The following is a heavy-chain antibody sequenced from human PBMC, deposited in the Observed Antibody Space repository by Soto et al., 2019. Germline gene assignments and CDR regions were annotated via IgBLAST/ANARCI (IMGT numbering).Heavy chain of an antibody. CDR2: IPSDGSAQ. Sequence: QVQLVESGGGVVQPGRSLRLSCEASGFTFRDYAMHWVRQAPGKGLEWVAAIPSDGSAQHYADSVKGRFSISRDNSKNTLSLQMNSLRPEDAALYYCARAVAGQVRSDWTWLDYWGQGTLVTVSS. D-gene: IGHD1-26*01. CDR3: ARAVAGQVRSDWTWLDY. V-gene: IGHV3-30-3*01. CDR1: GFTFRDYA. J-gene: IGHJ4*02.